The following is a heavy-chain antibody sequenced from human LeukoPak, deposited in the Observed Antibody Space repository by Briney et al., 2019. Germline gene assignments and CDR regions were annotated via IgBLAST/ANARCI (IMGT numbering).Heavy chain of an antibody. J-gene: IGHJ4*02. CDR1: GGSISSSSYY. D-gene: IGHD5-12*01. CDR2: IYYSGST. V-gene: IGHV4-39*07. Sequence: NPSETLSLTCTVSGGSISSSSYYWGWIRQPPGKGLEWIGSIYYSGSTYYNPSLKSRVTISVDTSKNQFSLKLSSVTAADTAVYYCARTRGYSGYDYEYWGQGTLVTVSS. CDR3: ARTRGYSGYDYEY.